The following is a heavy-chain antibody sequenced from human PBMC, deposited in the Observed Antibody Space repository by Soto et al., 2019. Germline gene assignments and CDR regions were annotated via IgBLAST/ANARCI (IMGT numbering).Heavy chain of an antibody. CDR3: ARSPRSSPYFDY. D-gene: IGHD6-13*01. CDR2: INPSDSYT. V-gene: IGHV5-10-1*01. Sequence: PGESLKISCRDSGNTFSSYWISWVRQMPGKGLEWMGRINPSDSYTDYSPSSQGHVTISADKSINTAYLQWNSLEASDTAFYFCARSPRSSPYFDYWGQGALVTVSS. CDR1: GNTFSSYW. J-gene: IGHJ4*02.